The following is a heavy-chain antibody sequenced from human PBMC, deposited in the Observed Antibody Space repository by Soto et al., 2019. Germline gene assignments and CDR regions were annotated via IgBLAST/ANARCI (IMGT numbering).Heavy chain of an antibody. CDR3: ATQTEYSSSGGAFDI. D-gene: IGHD6-6*01. J-gene: IGHJ3*02. CDR2: IYPGDSDT. CDR1: GYSFTSYW. V-gene: IGHV5-51*01. Sequence: GESLKISCKGSGYSFTSYWIGWVRQMPGKGLEWMGIIYPGDSDTRYSPSFQGQVTISADKSISTAYLQWSSLKASDTAIYYCATQTEYSSSGGAFDIWGQGTMVTVSS.